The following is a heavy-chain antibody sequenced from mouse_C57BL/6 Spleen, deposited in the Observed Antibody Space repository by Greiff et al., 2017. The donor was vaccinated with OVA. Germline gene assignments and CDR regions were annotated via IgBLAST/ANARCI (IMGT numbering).Heavy chain of an antibody. CDR1: GFTFSDYY. V-gene: IGHV5-12*01. J-gene: IGHJ2*01. Sequence: EVKLQESGGGLVQPGGSLKLSCAASGFTFSDYYMYWVRPTPEKRLEWVAYISNGGGSTYYPDTVKGRFTISRDNAKNTLYLQMGRLKSEDTAMYYCARSTTVVGIDYWGQGTTLTVSS. D-gene: IGHD1-1*01. CDR2: ISNGGGST. CDR3: ARSTTVVGIDY.